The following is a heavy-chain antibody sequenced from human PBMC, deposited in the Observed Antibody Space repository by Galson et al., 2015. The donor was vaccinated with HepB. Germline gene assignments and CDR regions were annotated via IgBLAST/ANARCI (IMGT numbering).Heavy chain of an antibody. Sequence: SVKVSCKVSGYTLTDLSMHWVRQAPGKGLEWMGGFDPEDGETIYAQKFQGRVTITADESTSTAYMELSSLRSEDTAVYYCARSGYSSGWYQWFDYWGQGTLVTVSS. J-gene: IGHJ4*02. CDR3: ARSGYSSGWYQWFDY. V-gene: IGHV1-24*01. CDR2: FDPEDGET. CDR1: GYTLTDLS. D-gene: IGHD6-19*01.